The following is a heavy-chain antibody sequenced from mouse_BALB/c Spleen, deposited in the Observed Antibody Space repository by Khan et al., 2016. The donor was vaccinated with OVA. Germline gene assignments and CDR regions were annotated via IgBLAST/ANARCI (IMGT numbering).Heavy chain of an antibody. CDR1: GFSFTNHG. CDR3: AKGGTYFGGYFDV. J-gene: IGHJ1*01. D-gene: IGHD2-10*01. Sequence: QVQLQQSGPGVVAPSQSLSITCTVSGFSFTNHGVSWVRQPPGKGLEWLGIIWGDGSTNYHSALISRLSISKDDSRSQVFLKLNSLQTDDTATYYCAKGGTYFGGYFDVWGAGTTVTVSS. V-gene: IGHV2-3*01. CDR2: IWGDGST.